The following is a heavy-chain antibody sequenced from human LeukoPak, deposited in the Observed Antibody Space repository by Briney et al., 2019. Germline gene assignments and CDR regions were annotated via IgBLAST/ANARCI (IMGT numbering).Heavy chain of an antibody. CDR2: LSSAGVTA. V-gene: IGHV3-23*01. J-gene: IGHJ4*02. Sequence: GGSLRLSCAASGFTFSRHGMSWVRQAPGKGLEWVASLSSAGVTAYYADSVQGRFTISRDNSKNTLSLHMSSLRAEDTAVYYCAKTKPSPGSGGYPNPFDYWGQGTLVTVSS. CDR1: GFTFSRHG. D-gene: IGHD2-15*01. CDR3: AKTKPSPGSGGYPNPFDY.